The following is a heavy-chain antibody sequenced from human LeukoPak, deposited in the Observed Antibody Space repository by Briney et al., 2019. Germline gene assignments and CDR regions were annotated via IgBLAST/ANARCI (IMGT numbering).Heavy chain of an antibody. Sequence: SETLSLTCTVSGGSISSSSYYWGWIRQPPGKGLEWIGSIYYSGSTYYNPSLKSRVTISVDTSKNQFSLKLSSVTAADTAVYYCARVAAAGTIDYWGQGTLVTVSS. V-gene: IGHV4-39*07. J-gene: IGHJ4*02. D-gene: IGHD6-13*01. CDR3: ARVAAAGTIDY. CDR1: GGSISSSSYY. CDR2: IYYSGST.